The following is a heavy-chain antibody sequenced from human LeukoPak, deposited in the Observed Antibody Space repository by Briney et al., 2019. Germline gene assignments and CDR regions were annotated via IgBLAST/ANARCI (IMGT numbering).Heavy chain of an antibody. CDR1: GYTFTGYY. Sequence: GASVKVSCKASGYTFTGYYMHWVRQAPGQGLEWMGWINPNSGGTNYAQKFQGRVTMTRDTSINTAYMELSRLRSDDTAVYYCARGAGYSSGWYDYWGQGTLVTVSS. J-gene: IGHJ4*02. CDR2: INPNSGGT. D-gene: IGHD6-19*01. CDR3: ARGAGYSSGWYDY. V-gene: IGHV1-2*02.